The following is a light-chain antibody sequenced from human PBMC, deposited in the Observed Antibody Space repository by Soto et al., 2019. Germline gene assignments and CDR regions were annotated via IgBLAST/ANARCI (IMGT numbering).Light chain of an antibody. Sequence: ELVLTQSPATLSLSPGERATLSCRASQTVSTYLAWYQQKPGQAPRLLISDASNRATGIPARFSGSGSGTDFTLTISSLEPEDFGVYYCQQRYSGWTFGQGTKVEIK. J-gene: IGKJ1*01. CDR3: QQRYSGWT. CDR1: QTVSTY. V-gene: IGKV3-11*01. CDR2: DAS.